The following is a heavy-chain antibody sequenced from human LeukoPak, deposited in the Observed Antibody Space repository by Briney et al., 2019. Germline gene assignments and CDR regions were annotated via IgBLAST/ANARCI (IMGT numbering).Heavy chain of an antibody. J-gene: IGHJ3*02. Sequence: GGSLRLSCAASGFTFSRYWMGWVRQAPGKGLEWVANIKQDGSEKYYVDSVKGRFTISRDNAKNSLYLQMNSLRAEDTAVYYCARSRTCSSTSCYQGAFDIWGQGTMVTVSS. CDR1: GFTFSRYW. CDR3: ARSRTCSSTSCYQGAFDI. CDR2: IKQDGSEK. V-gene: IGHV3-7*01. D-gene: IGHD2-2*01.